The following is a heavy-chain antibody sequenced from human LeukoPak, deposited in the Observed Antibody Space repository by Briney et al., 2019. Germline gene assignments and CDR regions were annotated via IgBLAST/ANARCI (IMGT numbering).Heavy chain of an antibody. J-gene: IGHJ4*02. V-gene: IGHV3-13*01. D-gene: IGHD1-1*01. CDR1: GFTLSDYD. CDR2: IGTAGDT. CDR3: ARVAKERVGGVYYFDY. Sequence: GGSLRLSCAAPGFTLSDYDMHWVRQATGKGLEWVSAIGTAGDTYYTGSVKGRFTISRENAKNSLYLQMNSLRAGDTAVYYCARVAKERVGGVYYFDYWGQGTLVTVSS.